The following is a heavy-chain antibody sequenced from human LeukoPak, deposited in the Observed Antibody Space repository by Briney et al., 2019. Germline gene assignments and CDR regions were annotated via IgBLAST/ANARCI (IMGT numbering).Heavy chain of an antibody. Sequence: SVRVSCKASGGTFSSYAISWVRQAPGQGLEWMGRIIPIFGSANYAQKFQGRVTMTRNTSISTAYMELSSLRSEETAVHYCAREVGAARPEKDYWGQGTLVTVSS. D-gene: IGHD6-6*01. CDR3: AREVGAARPEKDY. CDR2: IIPIFGSA. V-gene: IGHV1-69*05. CDR1: GGTFSSYA. J-gene: IGHJ4*02.